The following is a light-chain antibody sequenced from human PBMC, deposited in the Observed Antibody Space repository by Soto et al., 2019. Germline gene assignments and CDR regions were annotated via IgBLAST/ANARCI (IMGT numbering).Light chain of an antibody. CDR3: SSYTTNNAHV. CDR2: EVF. V-gene: IGLV2-14*01. J-gene: IGLJ2*01. CDR1: SNDIGAFDY. Sequence: ALTQPASVSASPGQSISISCTGTSNDIGAFDYVSWYQQHPGKAPKLILFEVFNRPSGVSTRFSGSKSGSTASLTISGLQAEDEADYFCSSYTTNNAHVFGGGTKVTVL.